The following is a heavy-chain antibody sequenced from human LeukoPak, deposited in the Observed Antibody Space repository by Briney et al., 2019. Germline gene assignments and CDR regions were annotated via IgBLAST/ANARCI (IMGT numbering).Heavy chain of an antibody. V-gene: IGHV3-30*18. CDR3: AKRMGPSIAATDLDY. J-gene: IGHJ4*02. D-gene: IGHD6-13*01. CDR1: GSAFSTFG. Sequence: TGRSLRLSCAASGSAFSTFGMSWVRQAPGKGLEWVAVISYDISNKYYADSVKGRFTISRDNSKNTLFLQMNSLRLEDTAVYYCAKRMGPSIAATDLDYWGQGTLVTVSS. CDR2: ISYDISNK.